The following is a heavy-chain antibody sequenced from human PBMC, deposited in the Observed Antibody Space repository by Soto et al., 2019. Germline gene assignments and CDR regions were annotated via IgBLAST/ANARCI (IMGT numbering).Heavy chain of an antibody. Sequence: EVQLVESGGGLIQPGGSLRLSCAASGFTVSSYYMSWVRQAPGKGLEWVSVIYSGGSTYYADSVKGRFTISRDNSKNTLYLQMNSLRAEDTAVYYCARDRVESGYPEYFQHWGQGTLVNVSS. CDR2: IYSGGST. CDR1: GFTVSSYY. CDR3: ARDRVESGYPEYFQH. D-gene: IGHD3-22*01. J-gene: IGHJ1*01. V-gene: IGHV3-53*01.